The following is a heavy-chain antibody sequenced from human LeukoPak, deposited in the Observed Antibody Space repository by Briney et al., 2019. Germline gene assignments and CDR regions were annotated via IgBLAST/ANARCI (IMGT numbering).Heavy chain of an antibody. Sequence: GGSLRLSCAASGSTFSSYGMHWVRQAPGKGLEWVAVISYDGSNKYYADSVKGRFTISRDNSKNTLYLQMNSLRAEDTAVYYCAKAPDAILTTLDYWGQGTLVTVSS. V-gene: IGHV3-30*18. J-gene: IGHJ4*02. CDR1: GSTFSSYG. CDR3: AKAPDAILTTLDY. CDR2: ISYDGSNK. D-gene: IGHD4-11*01.